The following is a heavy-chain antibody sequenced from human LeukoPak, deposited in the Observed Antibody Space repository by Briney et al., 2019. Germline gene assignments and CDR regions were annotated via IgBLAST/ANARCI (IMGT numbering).Heavy chain of an antibody. D-gene: IGHD3-16*01. CDR3: ANGGGGF. Sequence: GGSLRLSCAASRFTFSSYVMSWVCQAPGKGLEWVSSITGSGTGTFYADSVRGRFTISRDNSKKTVYLQMNSLRVEDTAVYYCANGGGGFWGQGTLVTVSS. CDR1: RFTFSSYV. J-gene: IGHJ4*02. V-gene: IGHV3-23*01. CDR2: ITGSGTGT.